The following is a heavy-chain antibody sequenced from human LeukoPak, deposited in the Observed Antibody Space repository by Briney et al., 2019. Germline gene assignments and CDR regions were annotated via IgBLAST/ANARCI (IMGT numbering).Heavy chain of an antibody. V-gene: IGHV3-30*02. CDR2: IRNDGSID. Sequence: PGGSLRLSCAASGFSSGFYGLHWVRQAPGKGLEWVAFIRNDGSIDYYADSVRGRFTISRDNAKNTMYLQMNSLRTEDAALYYCAKDQPEAYFDYWGQGTLVTVSS. CDR3: AKDQPEAYFDY. CDR1: GFSSGFYG. D-gene: IGHD1-14*01. J-gene: IGHJ4*02.